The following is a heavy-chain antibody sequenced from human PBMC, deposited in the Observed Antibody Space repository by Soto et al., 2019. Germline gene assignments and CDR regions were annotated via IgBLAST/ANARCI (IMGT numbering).Heavy chain of an antibody. V-gene: IGHV1-2*02. CDR1: GFTFRAYY. CDR2: INPNSGGT. Sequence: QVQLVQCGAEVKKPGASVKVSCKASGFTFRAYYIYWVRQAPGQGLEWIGWINPNSGGTNNAQKFQGRVTMTRDTSTSTVYMELSALISDDTAVYYCARSLLDEYSSSWRSAYYGMDVWGQGTTVTVSS. J-gene: IGHJ6*02. CDR3: ARSLLDEYSSSWRSAYYGMDV. D-gene: IGHD6-13*01.